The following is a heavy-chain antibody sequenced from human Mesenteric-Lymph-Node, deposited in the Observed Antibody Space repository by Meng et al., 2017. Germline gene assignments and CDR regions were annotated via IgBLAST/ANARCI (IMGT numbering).Heavy chain of an antibody. CDR3: ARESSGWYSYYYGMDV. CDR1: GFTFSSYW. J-gene: IGHJ6*02. CDR2: IKQDGSEK. Sequence: GESLKISCAASGFTFSSYWMSWVRQAPGKGLEWVANIKQDGSEKYYVDSVKGRFTISRDNSKNTLYLQMNSLRAEDTAVYYCARESSGWYSYYYGMDVWGQGTTVTVSS. D-gene: IGHD6-19*01. V-gene: IGHV3-7*01.